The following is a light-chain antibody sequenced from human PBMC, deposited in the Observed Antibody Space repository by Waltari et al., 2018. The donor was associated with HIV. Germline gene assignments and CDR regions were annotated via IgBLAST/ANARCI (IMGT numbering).Light chain of an antibody. CDR3: QQRADWPPMYT. CDR2: YTA. J-gene: IGKJ2*01. CDR1: QSVNNM. Sequence: IVLTQSPGTLSLYPGERATLSCRASQSVNNMYAKHQQKPGQDPRLLINYTANRATGVPARFSSSGSGTDFTPTISSLEPEDVAFYYCQQRADWPPMYTFGQGTKLEI. V-gene: IGKV3-11*01.